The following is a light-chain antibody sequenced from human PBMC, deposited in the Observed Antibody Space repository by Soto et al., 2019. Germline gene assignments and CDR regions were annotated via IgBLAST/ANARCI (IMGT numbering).Light chain of an antibody. CDR2: AAS. J-gene: IGKJ4*01. CDR3: QQSHSTPT. Sequence: DIQMTQSPSSLSASVGDRVTITCRASQSISSFLNWYQQKPGKAPKVLIYAASSLRSGVPSRFSGSGYGTDFTLTISSLQPEDFATYYCQQSHSTPTFGGGTKVDIK. V-gene: IGKV1-39*01. CDR1: QSISSF.